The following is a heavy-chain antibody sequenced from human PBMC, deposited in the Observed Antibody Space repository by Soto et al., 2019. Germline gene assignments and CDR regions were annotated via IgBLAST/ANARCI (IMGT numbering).Heavy chain of an antibody. J-gene: IGHJ6*01. D-gene: IGHD3-16*01. CDR2: ISRSGDIT. CDR3: AKGGFWVHYGMDV. V-gene: IGHV3-23*01. CDR1: GSYFSAYA. Sequence: EVQLSESGGGLVQIGGSLRLSCAASGSYFSAYAMNWVRQAPGKGLEWGSAISRSGDITYYADSVTGRFSISRDNSKNTLYLQMNSLRAEDTAVYYCAKGGFWVHYGMDVWGQGTTVTVSS.